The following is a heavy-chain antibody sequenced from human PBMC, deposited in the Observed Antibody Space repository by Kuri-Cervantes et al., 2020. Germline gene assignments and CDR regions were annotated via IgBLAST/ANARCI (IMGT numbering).Heavy chain of an antibody. J-gene: IGHJ6*02. CDR1: GYTFTSYD. D-gene: IGHD3-3*01. V-gene: IGHV1-8*01. Sequence: ASVKVSCKASGYTFTSYDINWVRQATGQGLEWMGWMNPNSGNTGYAQKFQGRVTMTRNTSISTAYMELSSLRSEDTAVYYCARGLGAWEWLLSEYYYYGMDVWGQGTTVTVSS. CDR3: ARGLGAWEWLLSEYYYYGMDV. CDR2: MNPNSGNT.